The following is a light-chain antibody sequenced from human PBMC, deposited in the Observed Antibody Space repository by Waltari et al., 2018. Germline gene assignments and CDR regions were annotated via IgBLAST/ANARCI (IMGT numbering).Light chain of an antibody. Sequence: VLTQSPGTLSLSPGETATLSCRASQSISKYLVWYPQRPGHAPRILIYAASTSATGVRDRCSGSGYGTDFTLTISRLEPEDFAVYYCQNHERLPAAFGQGTKVEIK. CDR3: QNHERLPAA. CDR1: QSISKY. CDR2: AAS. V-gene: IGKV3-20*01. J-gene: IGKJ1*01.